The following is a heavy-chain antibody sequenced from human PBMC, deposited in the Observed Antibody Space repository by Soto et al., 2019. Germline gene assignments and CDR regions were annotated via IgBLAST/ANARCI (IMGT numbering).Heavy chain of an antibody. J-gene: IGHJ4*02. CDR2: IYYSGST. V-gene: IGHV4-59*01. Sequence: PSETLSLTCTVAGGSISSYYWSWIRQPPGKGLEWIGYIYYSGSTNYNPSLKSRVTISVDTSKNQFSLKLSSVTAADTAVYYCARASYFDYWGQGTLVT. CDR3: ARASYFDY. CDR1: GGSISSYY.